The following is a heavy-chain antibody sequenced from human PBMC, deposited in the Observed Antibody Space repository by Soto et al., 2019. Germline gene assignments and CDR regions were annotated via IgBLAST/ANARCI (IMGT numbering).Heavy chain of an antibody. CDR3: ARVGSKRPYYFDY. V-gene: IGHV3-33*01. CDR2: IWYDGSNK. Sequence: QVQLVESGGGVVQPGRSLRLSCAASGFTFSSYGMHWVRQAPGKGLEWVAVIWYDGSNKYYADSVKGRFTISRDNSKNTLYLQMNSLRAEDTAVYYCARVGSKRPYYFDYWGQGTLVTVSS. CDR1: GFTFSSYG. D-gene: IGHD3-10*01. J-gene: IGHJ4*02.